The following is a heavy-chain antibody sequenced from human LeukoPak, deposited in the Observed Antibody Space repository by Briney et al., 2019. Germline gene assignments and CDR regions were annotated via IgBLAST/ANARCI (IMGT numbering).Heavy chain of an antibody. Sequence: PSETLSLTCTVSGGSISSSSYYWGWIRQPPGKGLEWIGSIYYSGSTYYNPSLKSRVTISVDTSKNQFSLKLNSVTAADTAVYYCARGHYRFVWGQGTLVTVSS. CDR2: IYYSGST. CDR3: ARGHYRFV. J-gene: IGHJ4*02. CDR1: GGSISSSSYY. V-gene: IGHV4-39*01. D-gene: IGHD3-10*01.